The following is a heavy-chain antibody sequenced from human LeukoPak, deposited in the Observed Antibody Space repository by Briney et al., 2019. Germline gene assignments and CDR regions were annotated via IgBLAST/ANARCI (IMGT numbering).Heavy chain of an antibody. CDR3: AKGPFFYYDASGYNYFES. CDR2: MSGSGGMT. J-gene: IGHJ4*02. V-gene: IGHV3-23*01. Sequence: GGSLRLSCAASGLTISNYYMTWVRQAPGMGLEWVSAMSGSGGMTYSADSVKGRFTISRDNSKDTLYMQMNSLSVEDTAIYFCAKGPFFYYDASGYNYFESWGQGTLVTVSS. D-gene: IGHD3-22*01. CDR1: GLTISNYY.